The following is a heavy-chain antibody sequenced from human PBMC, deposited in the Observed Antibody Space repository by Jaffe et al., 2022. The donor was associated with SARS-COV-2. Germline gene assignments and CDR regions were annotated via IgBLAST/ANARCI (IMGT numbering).Heavy chain of an antibody. V-gene: IGHV3-9*01. CDR3: GKDIFRGRQLVLNYYGMDV. Sequence: EIQLVESGGGLVQPGRSLRLSCAASGFTFDDYAMHWVRQAPGKGLEWVSGISWNSGNRDYAVSVKGRFTISRDNAKNSLYLQLNSLRAEDTALYYCGKDIFRGRQLVLNYYGMDVWGQGTTVTVSS. CDR1: GFTFDDYA. J-gene: IGHJ6*02. D-gene: IGHD6-13*01. CDR2: ISWNSGNR.